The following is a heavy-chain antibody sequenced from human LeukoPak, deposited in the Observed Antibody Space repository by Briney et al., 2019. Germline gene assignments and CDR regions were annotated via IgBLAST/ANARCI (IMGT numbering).Heavy chain of an antibody. V-gene: IGHV3-7*01. Sequence: GGSLRLSCAASGFTFSYYWMSWVRQAPGKGLEWVANINQDGSEKYYVDSVKGRFTIPRDNAKTSLYLQMNSLRAEDTAVYYCATSAMVRGGYENWGQGTLVTVSS. CDR1: GFTFSYYW. CDR2: INQDGSEK. CDR3: ATSAMVRGGYEN. J-gene: IGHJ4*02. D-gene: IGHD3-10*01.